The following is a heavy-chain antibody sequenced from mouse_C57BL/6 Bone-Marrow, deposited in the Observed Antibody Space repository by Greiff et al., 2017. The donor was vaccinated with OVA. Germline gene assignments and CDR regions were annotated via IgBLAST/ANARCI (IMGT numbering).Heavy chain of an antibody. CDR2: ISSGGSYT. D-gene: IGHD4-1*01. J-gene: IGHJ3*01. Sequence: EVQGVESGGDLVKPGGSLKLSCAASGFTFSSYGMSWVRQTPDKRLEWVATISSGGSYTYYPDSVKGRFTISRDNAKNTLYLQMSSLKSEDTAMYYCARPSNWDWLADWGQGTRVTVSA. CDR1: GFTFSSYG. V-gene: IGHV5-6*01. CDR3: ARPSNWDWLAD.